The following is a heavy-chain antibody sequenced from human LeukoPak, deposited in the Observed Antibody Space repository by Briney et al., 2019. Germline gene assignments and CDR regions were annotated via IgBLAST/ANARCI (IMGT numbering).Heavy chain of an antibody. Sequence: PSETLSLTCTVSGGSIRSNYWSWIRQPPGKGLEWIGYMYYSGSTNYNPSLKSRVTISVDTSKNQFSLKLSSVTAADTAVYYCARQGAAAGILWGQGTLVTVSS. D-gene: IGHD6-13*01. CDR2: MYYSGST. V-gene: IGHV4-59*08. J-gene: IGHJ4*02. CDR1: GGSIRSNY. CDR3: ARQGAAAGIL.